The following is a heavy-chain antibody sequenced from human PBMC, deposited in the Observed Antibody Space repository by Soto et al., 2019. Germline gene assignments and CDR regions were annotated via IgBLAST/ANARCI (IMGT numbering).Heavy chain of an antibody. V-gene: IGHV3-33*01. Sequence: LSLTCAASGFTFSSYGMHWVRQAPGKGLEWVAVIWYDGSNKYYADSVKGRFTISRDNSKNTLYLQMNSLRAEDTAVYYCAREYCSGGSCSHKDGMDVWGQGTTVTVSS. D-gene: IGHD2-15*01. CDR3: AREYCSGGSCSHKDGMDV. J-gene: IGHJ6*02. CDR1: GFTFSSYG. CDR2: IWYDGSNK.